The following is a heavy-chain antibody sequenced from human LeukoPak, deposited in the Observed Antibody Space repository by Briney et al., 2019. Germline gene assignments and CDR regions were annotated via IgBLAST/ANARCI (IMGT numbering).Heavy chain of an antibody. J-gene: IGHJ4*02. CDR1: GFTFSSYA. Sequence: GGSLRLSCAASGFTFSSYAMSWVRQAPGKGLEWVSAISGSGGSTYYADSVKGRFTISRDNSKNTLYLQMNSLKTEDTAVYYCTTDGQQLAGLPYWGQGTLVTVSS. D-gene: IGHD6-13*01. CDR3: TTDGQQLAGLPY. CDR2: ISGSGGST. V-gene: IGHV3-23*01.